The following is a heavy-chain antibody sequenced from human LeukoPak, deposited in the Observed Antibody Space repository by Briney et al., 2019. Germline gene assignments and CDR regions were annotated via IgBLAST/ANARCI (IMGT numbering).Heavy chain of an antibody. CDR3: ARGYNHFDY. V-gene: IGHV4-34*01. Sequence: SETLSLTCAVYGGSFSGYYWSWIRQPPGKGLEWIGEINHSGSTNYNPSLKSRVTISVDTSKNQFSLKPSSVTAADTAVYYCARGYNHFDYWGQGTLVTVSS. J-gene: IGHJ4*02. CDR1: GGSFSGYY. CDR2: INHSGST. D-gene: IGHD1-14*01.